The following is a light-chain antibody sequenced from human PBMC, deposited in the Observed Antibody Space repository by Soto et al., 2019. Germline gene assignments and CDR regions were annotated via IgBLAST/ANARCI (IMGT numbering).Light chain of an antibody. Sequence: EIVLTQSPGTLSLSPGERATLSCRASEIVTYRYLAWYQQKPGQAPRLLIYGASSRATGIPDRFSGSGSGTDFTLTISRLEPGDFAMYYCQQYGSSPWTFGQGTKLEIK. J-gene: IGKJ2*01. CDR3: QQYGSSPWT. CDR1: EIVTYRY. V-gene: IGKV3-20*01. CDR2: GAS.